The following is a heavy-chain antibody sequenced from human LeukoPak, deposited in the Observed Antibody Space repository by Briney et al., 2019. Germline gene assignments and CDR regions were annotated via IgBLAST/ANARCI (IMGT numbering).Heavy chain of an antibody. CDR2: IYYSGST. Sequence: SETLSLTCTVSGGSISSGDYYWSWIRQPPGKGLEWIGYIYYSGSTYYNSSLKSRVTISVDTSKNQFSLKLSSVTAADTAVYYCVREYDILTGYYNVRYFDYWGQGTLVTVSS. D-gene: IGHD3-9*01. J-gene: IGHJ4*02. CDR1: GGSISSGDYY. V-gene: IGHV4-30-4*01. CDR3: VREYDILTGYYNVRYFDY.